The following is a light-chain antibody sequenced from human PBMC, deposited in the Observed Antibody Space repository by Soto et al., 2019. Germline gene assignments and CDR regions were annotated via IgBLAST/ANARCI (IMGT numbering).Light chain of an antibody. J-gene: IGLJ3*02. CDR2: GNN. CDR1: SSNIGAGYD. CDR3: QSYDSSLSGWV. V-gene: IGLV1-40*01. Sequence: QSVLTQPPSVSGAPGQRVTISCTGSSSNIGAGYDVHWYQQLPGTAPKLLIYGNNNRPSGVPDRFSGSKSGTSASLAITELQAEDEADYYCQSYDSSLSGWVFGGGTKLTVL.